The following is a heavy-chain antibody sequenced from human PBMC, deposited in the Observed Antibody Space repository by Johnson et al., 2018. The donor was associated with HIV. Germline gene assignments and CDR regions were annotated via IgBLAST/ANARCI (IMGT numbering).Heavy chain of an antibody. D-gene: IGHD6-19*01. Sequence: VQLVESGGGSVQPGGSLRLSCAASGFTFSMYAMHWVHQAPGKGLEYVSAISSNGGNTYYADSVKDRFTISRDNSKNTLYLEMGSLRAEDMGVYYCAKDRSSGWYPAFDIWGQGTMVTVSS. J-gene: IGHJ3*02. V-gene: IGHV3-64*07. CDR3: AKDRSSGWYPAFDI. CDR1: GFTFSMYA. CDR2: ISSNGGNT.